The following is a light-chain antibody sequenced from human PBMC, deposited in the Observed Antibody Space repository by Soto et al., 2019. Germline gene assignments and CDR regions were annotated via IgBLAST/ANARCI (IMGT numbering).Light chain of an antibody. Sequence: EIVMTQSPATLSVSPGEGATLSCRASQSVGSKVAWYQPRPGQAPRLLIYDTSTRATGIAARFSGSGSGTEFTLTISSLQSEDFAVYYCQQYNNWPPVYTFGQGTKLEIK. V-gene: IGKV3D-15*01. J-gene: IGKJ2*01. CDR1: QSVGSK. CDR2: DTS. CDR3: QQYNNWPPVYT.